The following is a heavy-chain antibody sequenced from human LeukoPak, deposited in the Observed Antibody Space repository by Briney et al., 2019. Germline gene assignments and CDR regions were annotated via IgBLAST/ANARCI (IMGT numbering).Heavy chain of an antibody. D-gene: IGHD3-9*01. CDR3: ARVDRYDILTGYYNGWYFDL. J-gene: IGHJ2*01. CDR1: GGSISSGSYY. V-gene: IGHV4-61*02. CDR2: IYTSGST. Sequence: SETLSLTCTVSGGSISSGSYYWSWIRQPAGKGLEWIGRIYTSGSTNYNPSLKSRVTISVDTSKNQFSLKLSSVTAADTAVYYCARVDRYDILTGYYNGWYFDLWGRGTLVTVSS.